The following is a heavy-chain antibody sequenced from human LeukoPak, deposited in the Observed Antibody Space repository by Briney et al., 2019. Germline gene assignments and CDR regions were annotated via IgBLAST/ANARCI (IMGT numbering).Heavy chain of an antibody. CDR3: ARSWGWFGEFYGMDV. CDR2: ISSSSSTI. J-gene: IGHJ6*02. D-gene: IGHD3-10*01. Sequence: GGSLRLSCAASGFTFSSYSMNWVRQAPGKGLEWVSYISSSSSTIYYADSVKGRFTISRDNAKNSLYLQMNSLRAEDTAVYYCARSWGWFGEFYGMDVWGQGTTVTVSS. V-gene: IGHV3-48*01. CDR1: GFTFSSYS.